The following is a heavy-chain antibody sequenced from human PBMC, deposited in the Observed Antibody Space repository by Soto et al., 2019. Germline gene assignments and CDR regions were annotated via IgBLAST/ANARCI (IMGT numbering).Heavy chain of an antibody. Sequence: EVHLVESGGGLVQPGGSLRLSCAASGFTFSDYEMNWVRQAPGKGLEWVSYISLSGTNIHYADSVKGRFTISRDNAKNSVYPQMNSLRVEDTAIYYCAIEGGFDWFYPLGQGTLVTVSS. CDR3: AIEGGFDWFYP. V-gene: IGHV3-48*03. CDR1: GFTFSDYE. J-gene: IGHJ5*02. CDR2: ISLSGTNI.